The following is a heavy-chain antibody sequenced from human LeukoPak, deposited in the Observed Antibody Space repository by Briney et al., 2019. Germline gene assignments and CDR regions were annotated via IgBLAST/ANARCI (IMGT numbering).Heavy chain of an antibody. Sequence: PGGSLRLSCAASGFTFSNYGFHWVRQAPGKGLEWVAVIWYDGSKKYYADSVKGRFTISRDNSKNTLYLQMNSLRAEDTAVYYCARDLYCGGDCSYFDYWGQGTLVTVSS. CDR1: GFTFSNYG. D-gene: IGHD2-21*02. CDR2: IWYDGSKK. CDR3: ARDLYCGGDCSYFDY. V-gene: IGHV3-33*01. J-gene: IGHJ4*02.